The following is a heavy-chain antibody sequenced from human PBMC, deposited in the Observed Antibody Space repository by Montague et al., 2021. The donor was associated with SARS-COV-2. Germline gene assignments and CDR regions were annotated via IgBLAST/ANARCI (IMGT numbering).Heavy chain of an antibody. CDR3: ARVAGGYYHDSSAYFDY. Sequence: SETLSLTCAVYGGSFSGYYWSWIRQPPGKGLEWIGEINQSGGTNYNPSLKSRVTLSVDTSKKRFSLKLSSLTAADTAVYYCARVAGGYYHDSSAYFDYWGQGSLVTVSS. CDR2: INQSGGT. V-gene: IGHV4-34*01. J-gene: IGHJ4*02. CDR1: GGSFSGYY. D-gene: IGHD3-22*01.